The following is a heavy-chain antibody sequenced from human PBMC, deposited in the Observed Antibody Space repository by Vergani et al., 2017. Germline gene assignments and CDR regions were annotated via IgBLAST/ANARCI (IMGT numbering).Heavy chain of an antibody. CDR1: GFTFSSYA. CDR3: AKRNPMAWVYYYAAAFDY. D-gene: IGHD3-22*01. CDR2: ISGSGGST. V-gene: IGHV3-23*04. J-gene: IGHJ4*02. Sequence: VQLVESGGGLVKPGGSLRLPCAASGFTFSSYAMSWVRQAPGKGLEWVSAISGSGGSTYYADSVKGRFTISRDNAKNTLYLQMNSLRAEDTAVYYCAKRNPMAWVYYYAAAFDYWGQGTLVTVSS.